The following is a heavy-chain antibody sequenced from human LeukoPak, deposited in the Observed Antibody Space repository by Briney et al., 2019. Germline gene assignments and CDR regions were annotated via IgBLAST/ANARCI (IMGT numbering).Heavy chain of an antibody. CDR3: ARYRDTHPPNYYGMDV. CDR2: IYYTGGT. D-gene: IGHD5-24*01. Sequence: SETLSLTCSVSGGSITSSSYYWGWIRQPPEEGLEWIGSIYYTGGTNYSPSLKSRVTISVDTSKSQFSLKLSSVTAADTAVYYCARYRDTHPPNYYGMDVWGRGTTVTVSS. CDR1: GGSITSSSYY. V-gene: IGHV4-39*01. J-gene: IGHJ6*02.